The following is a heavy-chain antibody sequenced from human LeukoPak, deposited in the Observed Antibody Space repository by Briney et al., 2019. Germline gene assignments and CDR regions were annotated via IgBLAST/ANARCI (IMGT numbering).Heavy chain of an antibody. V-gene: IGHV3-73*01. CDR1: GFTFSGSG. D-gene: IGHD6-19*01. Sequence: GGSLRLSCAASGFTFSGSGIHWVRQASGKGLEWVGRIRSKANSYATAYAASVKGRFIISREDSKNTLYLQLNSLRVEDTAVYYCAKQWLVGSWGQGTLVTVSS. CDR2: IRSKANSYAT. CDR3: AKQWLVGS. J-gene: IGHJ4*02.